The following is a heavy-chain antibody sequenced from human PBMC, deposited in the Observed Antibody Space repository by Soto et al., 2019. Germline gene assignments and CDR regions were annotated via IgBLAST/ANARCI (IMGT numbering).Heavy chain of an antibody. CDR2: ISSSSSYI. V-gene: IGHV3-21*01. Sequence: GGSLRLSCAASGFTFSSYSMNWVRQAPGKGLEWVSSISSSSSYIYYADSVKGRFTISRDNAKNSLYLQMNSLRAEDTAVYYCARDPVRSYVDMRWGQVALLTVSS. J-gene: IGHJ4*02. CDR3: ARDPVRSYVDMR. D-gene: IGHD3-16*01. CDR1: GFTFSSYS.